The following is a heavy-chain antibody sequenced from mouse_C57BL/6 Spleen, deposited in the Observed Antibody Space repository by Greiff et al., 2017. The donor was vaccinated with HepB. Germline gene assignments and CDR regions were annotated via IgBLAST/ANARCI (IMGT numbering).Heavy chain of an antibody. CDR2: IYPGSGST. V-gene: IGHV1-55*01. CDR3: ARVSSGNYYAMDY. CDR1: GYTFTSYW. J-gene: IGHJ4*01. D-gene: IGHD3-2*02. Sequence: QVQLQQPGAELVKPGASVKMSCKASGYTFTSYWITWVKQRPGQGLEWIGDIYPGSGSTNYNEKFKSKATLTVDTSSSTAYMQLSSLTSEDSAVYDCARVSSGNYYAMDYWGQGTSVTVSS.